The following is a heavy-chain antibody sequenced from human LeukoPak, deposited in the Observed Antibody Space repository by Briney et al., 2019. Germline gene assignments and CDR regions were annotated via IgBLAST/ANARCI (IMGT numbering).Heavy chain of an antibody. CDR2: ISSSSYI. CDR1: GFTFSSHS. Sequence: GGSLRLSCAASGFTFSSHSMNWVRQAPGKGLEWVSSISSSSYIYYADSVKGRFTISRDNAKNSLYLQMNSLRAEDTALYYCAREVAPDAFDIWGQGTMVTVSS. V-gene: IGHV3-21*01. J-gene: IGHJ3*02. CDR3: AREVAPDAFDI.